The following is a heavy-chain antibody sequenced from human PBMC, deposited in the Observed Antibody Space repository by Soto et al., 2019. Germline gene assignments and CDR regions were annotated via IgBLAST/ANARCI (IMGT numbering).Heavy chain of an antibody. CDR3: ARLIVGFCGGGICHDYFDF. D-gene: IGHD2-15*01. CDR1: GFSLNNVRMG. V-gene: IGHV2-26*01. J-gene: IGHJ4*02. CDR2: IFSSGER. Sequence: HVTLKESGPVLVKPTETLTLTCSVSGFSLNNVRMGVSWIRQPPGKALEWLAHIFSSGERSYSTSLKTRLIISRDTSKSQVVLTMTNLDPVDTATYYCARLIVGFCGGGICHDYFDFWGQGTLVTVSS.